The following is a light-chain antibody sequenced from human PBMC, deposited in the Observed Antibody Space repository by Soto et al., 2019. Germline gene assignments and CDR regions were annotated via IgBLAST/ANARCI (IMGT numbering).Light chain of an antibody. CDR3: SSYTSSRTAV. J-gene: IGLJ2*01. Sequence: QSVLTQPASVSGSPGQSITISCTGSSSDVGGYKYVSWYQQYPGKAPKLMIYEVSTRPTGVSNRFSGSKSGNTASLTISGLQAEDEADYYCSSYTSSRTAVFGGGTKVTVL. V-gene: IGLV2-14*01. CDR2: EVS. CDR1: SSDVGGYKY.